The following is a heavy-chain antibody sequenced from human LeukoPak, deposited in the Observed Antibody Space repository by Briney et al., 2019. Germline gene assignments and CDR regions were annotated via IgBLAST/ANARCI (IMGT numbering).Heavy chain of an antibody. CDR3: ARSQRAYSGSYPLCY. J-gene: IGHJ4*02. Sequence: AGVTVTLKCSVYIFTSYDFNWMRQPPAQGQEWMGLMNPNSGNTGYAQKFKGRVTTTRNTSISTAYMELSSLRSEDTAVYYCARSQRAYSGSYPLCYWGQGTLVTVSS. CDR1: VYIFTSYD. V-gene: IGHV1-8*01. CDR2: MNPNSGNT. D-gene: IGHD1-26*01.